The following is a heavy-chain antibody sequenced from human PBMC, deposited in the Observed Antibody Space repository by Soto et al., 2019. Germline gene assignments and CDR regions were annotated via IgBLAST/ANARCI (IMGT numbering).Heavy chain of an antibody. V-gene: IGHV6-1*01. CDR3: AGEFPYYESSDSYFDY. Sequence: SQTLSLTCAISGDSVSGNSAAWNWIRQSPSRGLEWLGRTYYRSKWYNDYAVSVKSRITVTPDTSKNQFSLHLNSVTPEDTAVYYCAGEFPYYESSDSYFDYWRQGALVTVSS. CDR1: GDSVSGNSAA. CDR2: TYYRSKWYN. J-gene: IGHJ4*02. D-gene: IGHD3-16*01.